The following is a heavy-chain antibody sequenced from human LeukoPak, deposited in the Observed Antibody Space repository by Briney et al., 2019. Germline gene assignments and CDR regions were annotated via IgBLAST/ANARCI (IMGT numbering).Heavy chain of an antibody. Sequence: GGSLRLSCAASGFSFSKDWMSWVRQAPGKGLEWVGRIKSKADGGTTDYAAPVNGRFTISRDDSKNMLYLQMNSLRAEDTAVYYCARDLFWSLRGSGSYHYWGQGTLVTVSS. D-gene: IGHD3-10*01. J-gene: IGHJ4*02. CDR1: GFSFSKDW. CDR2: IKSKADGGTT. V-gene: IGHV3-15*01. CDR3: ARDLFWSLRGSGSYHY.